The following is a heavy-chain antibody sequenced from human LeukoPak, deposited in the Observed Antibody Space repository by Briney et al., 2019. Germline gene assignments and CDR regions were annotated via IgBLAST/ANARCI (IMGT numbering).Heavy chain of an antibody. J-gene: IGHJ4*02. D-gene: IGHD3-3*01. V-gene: IGHV3-23*01. CDR3: AKSPARDVLRFLEWLSHFDY. CDR2: ISGSGGTT. CDR1: GFTFSSYA. Sequence: GGSPRLSCVASGFTFSSYAMSWVRQAPGKGLEWVSAISGSGGTTYYADSVKGRFTISRDNSKNTLYLQMNSLRAEDTAVYYCAKSPARDVLRFLEWLSHFDYWGQGTLVTVSS.